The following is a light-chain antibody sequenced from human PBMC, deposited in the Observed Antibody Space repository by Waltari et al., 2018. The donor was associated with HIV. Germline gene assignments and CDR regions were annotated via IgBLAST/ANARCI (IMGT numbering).Light chain of an antibody. CDR2: DDS. Sequence: SYVLTQPPSVSVAPGQTARISCGGKTVGSKTVPRNRQRPGQAPVLVVYDDSVRPSGIPDRFSGSNSGNTATLTIGLVEAGDEADYYCQVWESSSSHSYVFGTGTTVTVL. J-gene: IGLJ1*01. CDR1: TVGSKT. CDR3: QVWESSSSHSYV. V-gene: IGLV3-21*02.